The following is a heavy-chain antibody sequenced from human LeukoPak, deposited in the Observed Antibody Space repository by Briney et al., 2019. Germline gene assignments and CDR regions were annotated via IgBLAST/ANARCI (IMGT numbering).Heavy chain of an antibody. D-gene: IGHD1-26*01. J-gene: IGHJ5*02. CDR3: ARSRAFNSGAFDP. CDR1: GGSVSSASY. CDR2: IYNGVNT. V-gene: IGHV4-61*01. Sequence: SETLSLTCTVSGGSVSSASYWTWIRQPPGQGVEWIAHIYNGVNTNYNPSLKSRVTISVDTSKNQFSLRLNSVTAADTAVYYCARSRAFNSGAFDPWGQGSLVTVSS.